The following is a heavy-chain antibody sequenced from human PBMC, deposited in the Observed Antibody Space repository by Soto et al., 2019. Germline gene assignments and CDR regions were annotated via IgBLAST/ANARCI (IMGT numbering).Heavy chain of an antibody. CDR3: AGQHQWLDS. Sequence: SQTLSLTCAISGDSVSSNSASWNLIRQSPSRGLEWLGRTYYRSKWHNDFAVSVRSRITIKPDTSKNQFSLQLNSVTPEDTAVYYCAGQHQWLDSWGQGTLVTVYS. CDR2: TYYRSKWHN. V-gene: IGHV6-1*01. CDR1: GDSVSSNSAS. D-gene: IGHD6-19*01. J-gene: IGHJ4*02.